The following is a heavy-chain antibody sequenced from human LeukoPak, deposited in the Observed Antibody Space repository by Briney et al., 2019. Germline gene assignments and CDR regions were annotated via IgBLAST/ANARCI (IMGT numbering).Heavy chain of an antibody. D-gene: IGHD6-13*01. Sequence: GASVKVSCEASGYTFTSYDINWVRQATGQGLEWMGWMNPNSGNTGYAQKFQGRVTMTRNTSISTAYMELSSLRSEDTAVYYCARLWTPWQQLVGYYYGMDVWGQGTTVTVSS. CDR1: GYTFTSYD. V-gene: IGHV1-8*01. J-gene: IGHJ6*02. CDR2: MNPNSGNT. CDR3: ARLWTPWQQLVGYYYGMDV.